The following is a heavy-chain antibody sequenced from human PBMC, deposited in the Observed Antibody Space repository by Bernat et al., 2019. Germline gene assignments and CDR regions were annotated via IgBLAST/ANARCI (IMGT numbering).Heavy chain of an antibody. D-gene: IGHD3-16*01. Sequence: EVQLVESGGGLVQPGGSLRLSCAASGFSFSTSDMHWVRQAPGKRLEWVSFISGSSTTIYYADSVKGRFIISRDNGENSLYLQLSSLRVEDTAVYYCARDGKRRSNYGYGFDYWGQGTLVTVSS. J-gene: IGHJ4*02. V-gene: IGHV3-48*01. CDR2: ISGSSTTI. CDR3: ARDGKRRSNYGYGFDY. CDR1: GFSFSTSD.